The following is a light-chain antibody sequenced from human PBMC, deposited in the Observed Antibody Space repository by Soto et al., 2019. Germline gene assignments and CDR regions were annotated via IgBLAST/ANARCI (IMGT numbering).Light chain of an antibody. J-gene: IGKJ5*01. Sequence: EIVLTQSPATLSLSPGERATLSCRASQSVASTYFAWYQQKPGQAPRLLIYDASNRATGVPARFSGSGSGTDFTLTISRLEPEDFAVYYCQQYGSSPWGTFGQGTRLEIK. CDR2: DAS. CDR1: QSVASTY. V-gene: IGKV3-20*01. CDR3: QQYGSSPWGT.